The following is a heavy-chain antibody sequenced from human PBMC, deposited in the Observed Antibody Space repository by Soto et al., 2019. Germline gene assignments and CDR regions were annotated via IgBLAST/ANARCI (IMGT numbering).Heavy chain of an antibody. CDR3: ARVSRGGGYSYGYRTAFDY. D-gene: IGHD5-18*01. CDR1: GGSISSGGYY. V-gene: IGHV4-31*03. CDR2: IYYSGST. J-gene: IGHJ4*02. Sequence: SETLSLTCTVSGGSISSGGYYRSWIRQHPGKGLEWIGYIYYSGSTYYNPSLKSRVTISVDTSKNQFSLKLSSVTAADTAVYYCARVSRGGGYSYGYRTAFDYWGQGTLVTVSS.